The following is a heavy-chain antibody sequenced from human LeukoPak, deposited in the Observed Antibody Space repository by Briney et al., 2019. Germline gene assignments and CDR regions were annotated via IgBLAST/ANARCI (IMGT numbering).Heavy chain of an antibody. CDR3: ASLSGYYYGSGSPPDAFDI. Sequence: PSETLSLTCTVSGGSISSGSYCWSWIRQPAGKGLEWIGRLYSNGSTNYNPSLKSRVTISVDTSKNQFSLKLSSVTAADTAVYYCASLSGYYYGSGSPPDAFDIWGQGTMVTVSS. CDR1: GGSISSGSYC. J-gene: IGHJ3*02. V-gene: IGHV4-61*02. D-gene: IGHD3-10*01. CDR2: LYSNGST.